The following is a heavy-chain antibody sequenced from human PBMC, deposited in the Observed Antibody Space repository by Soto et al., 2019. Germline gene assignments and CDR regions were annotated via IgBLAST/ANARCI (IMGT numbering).Heavy chain of an antibody. V-gene: IGHV4-59*01. Sequence: SETLSLTCTVSRGSISNYFWTWIRQPPGRGLEWIGYISYSGTTNYNASLKSRVTMSVDTSANQFSLRLSSVTAADTAVYYCARELRLSINYFYYGMDVWGQGTTVTVSS. CDR3: ARELRLSINYFYYGMDV. D-gene: IGHD1-20*01. CDR1: RGSISNYF. J-gene: IGHJ6*02. CDR2: ISYSGTT.